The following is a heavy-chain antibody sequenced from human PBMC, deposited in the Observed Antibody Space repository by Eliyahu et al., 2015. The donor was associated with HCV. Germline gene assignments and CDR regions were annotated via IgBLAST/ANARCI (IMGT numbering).Heavy chain of an antibody. CDR1: GFXFXNYG. D-gene: IGHD3-10*01. V-gene: IGHV3-33*01. CDR2: IWYDGNKK. CDR3: ARDGVHRGRYYYGIDV. Sequence: QVRLEESGGGVVQPGRSLRLSCETSGFXFXNYGMHWVRQAPGKGLEWVAVIWYDGNKKYYTESVKGRFTISRDTSNNVLYLQMNSLRAEDTAKYYCARDGVHRGRYYYGIDVWGQGTTVTVSS. J-gene: IGHJ6*02.